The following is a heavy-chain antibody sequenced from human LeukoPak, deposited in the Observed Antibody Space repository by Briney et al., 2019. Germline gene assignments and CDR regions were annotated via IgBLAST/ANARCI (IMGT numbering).Heavy chain of an antibody. Sequence: SETLSLTCAVYGGSFSGYYWCWIRQPPGKGLEWIGEINHSGSANYNPSLKSRVTISVDTSKNQFSLKLSSVTAADTAVYYCARRGYYYDSSGNNWFDPWGQGTLVTVSS. CDR2: INHSGSA. J-gene: IGHJ5*02. CDR3: ARRGYYYDSSGNNWFDP. CDR1: GGSFSGYY. D-gene: IGHD3-22*01. V-gene: IGHV4-34*01.